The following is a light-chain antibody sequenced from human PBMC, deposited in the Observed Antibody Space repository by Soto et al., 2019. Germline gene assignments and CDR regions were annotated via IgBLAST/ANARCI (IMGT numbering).Light chain of an antibody. V-gene: IGKV3-11*01. CDR3: QQRDKCPRT. CDR2: GAS. J-gene: IGKJ2*01. CDR1: QSVGSY. Sequence: DIVLTQSPATLSLSPGERATLSCRASQSVGSYLTWFQHKPGQAPRLLIYGASNRATDIPGRFSGRGSGTDFTLTISSLESGDSAVYYCQQRDKCPRTFGQGTKLEIK.